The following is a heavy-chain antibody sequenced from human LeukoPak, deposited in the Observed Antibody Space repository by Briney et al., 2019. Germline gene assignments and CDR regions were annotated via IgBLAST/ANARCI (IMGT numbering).Heavy chain of an antibody. Sequence: ASVTVSCKASGYTFTDYYMHWVRQAPGQGLEWMGWINPNSGGTNYAQDSQGRVTMTRDTSISTAYMELTSLRSDDAAVYYCARAAGYSSTWYNWFDPWGQGTLVIVSS. CDR2: INPNSGGT. V-gene: IGHV1-2*02. CDR3: ARAAGYSSTWYNWFDP. CDR1: GYTFTDYY. J-gene: IGHJ5*02. D-gene: IGHD6-13*01.